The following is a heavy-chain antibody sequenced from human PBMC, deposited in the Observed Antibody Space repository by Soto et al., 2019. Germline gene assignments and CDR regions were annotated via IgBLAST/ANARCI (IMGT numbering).Heavy chain of an antibody. J-gene: IGHJ3*02. Sequence: PGESLKIYCKGPGYSLTSYWIGWVRQMPGKGLEWVGIIYPRESDTRNSPSFQGEATILADKSIRTAYQQGCGLKASDAALYYCAGRGGYYDFWSGYPRDAFDISGQGTMV. CDR1: GYSLTSYW. D-gene: IGHD3-3*01. CDR3: AGRGGYYDFWSGYPRDAFDI. V-gene: IGHV5-51*01. CDR2: IYPRESDT.